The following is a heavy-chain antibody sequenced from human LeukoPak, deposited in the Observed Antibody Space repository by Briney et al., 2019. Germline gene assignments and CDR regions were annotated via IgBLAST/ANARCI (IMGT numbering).Heavy chain of an antibody. CDR1: GGSFSDYY. V-gene: IGHV4-34*01. CDR3: ARVQDFDTSGYYLGY. J-gene: IGHJ4*02. D-gene: IGHD3-22*01. CDR2: INHSGST. Sequence: SETLSLTCGVYGGSFSDYYWSWIRQPPGKGLEWIGEINHSGSTNYNPSLKSRVTISVDTSKNQFSLKLSSVTAADTAVYYCARVQDFDTSGYYLGYWGQGTLVTVSS.